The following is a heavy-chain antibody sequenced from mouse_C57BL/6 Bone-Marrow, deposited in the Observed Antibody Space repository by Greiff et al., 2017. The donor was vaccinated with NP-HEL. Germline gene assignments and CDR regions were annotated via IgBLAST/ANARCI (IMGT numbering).Heavy chain of an antibody. CDR2: IDPENGDT. J-gene: IGHJ4*01. Sequence: VQLQQSGAELVRPGASVKLSCTVSGFNIKDDYMHWVKQRPEQGLEWIGWIDPENGDTEYASQFQGKATITADTYSNTAYLQLSSLTSEDTAVYYCTTGGSSPYAMDYWGQGTSVTVSS. CDR3: TTGGSSPYAMDY. D-gene: IGHD1-1*01. CDR1: GFNIKDDY. V-gene: IGHV14-4*01.